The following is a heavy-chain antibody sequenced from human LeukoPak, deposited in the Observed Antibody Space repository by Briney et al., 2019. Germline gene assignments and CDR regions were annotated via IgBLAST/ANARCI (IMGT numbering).Heavy chain of an antibody. Sequence: PSETLSLTCTVSGGSISSHSWSWIRQPPGKGLEWIGYISNSGSTAYNPPLKSRVTISPDTSKNQFSLKLSSVTAADTAVFYCARQRYGGGPYYYYVDVWGKGTTVTVSS. CDR2: ISNSGST. CDR3: ARQRYGGGPYYYYVDV. V-gene: IGHV4-59*08. J-gene: IGHJ6*03. CDR1: GGSISSHS. D-gene: IGHD4-23*01.